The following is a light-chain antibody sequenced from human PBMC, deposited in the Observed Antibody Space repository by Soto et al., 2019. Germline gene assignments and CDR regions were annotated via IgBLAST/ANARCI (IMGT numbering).Light chain of an antibody. Sequence: SLLTQPPSASGFPGRSVTISSTRTINDVGGYNYVSWYQQHPGKVPQLMIYQVTKRPSGVPDRFSASKSDTTASLTISGLQAEDEGDYYCMSYAGGNRFVFGTGTKVTVL. CDR3: MSYAGGNRFV. CDR2: QVT. CDR1: INDVGGYNY. V-gene: IGLV2-8*01. J-gene: IGLJ1*01.